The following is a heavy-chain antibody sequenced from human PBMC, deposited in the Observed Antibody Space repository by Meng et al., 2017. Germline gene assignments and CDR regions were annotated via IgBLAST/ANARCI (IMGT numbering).Heavy chain of an antibody. CDR3: ATIYSYGHLYYYYYYGMDV. CDR1: GYTFTSYG. Sequence: ASVKVSCKASGYTFTSYGISWVRRAPGQGLEWMGWISAYNGNTNYAQKLQGRVTMTTDTSTSTAYMELRSLRSDDTAVYYCATIYSYGHLYYYYYYGMDVWGQGTTVTVSS. D-gene: IGHD5-18*01. V-gene: IGHV1-18*01. CDR2: ISAYNGNT. J-gene: IGHJ6*02.